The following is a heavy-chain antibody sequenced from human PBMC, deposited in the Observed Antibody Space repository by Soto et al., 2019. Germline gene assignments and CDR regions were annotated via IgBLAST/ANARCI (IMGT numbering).Heavy chain of an antibody. J-gene: IGHJ6*03. Sequence: LSLTCAASGFTFSSYSMNWVRQAPGKGLEWVSSISSSSSYIYYADSVKGRFTISRDNAKNSLYLQMNSLRAEDTAVYYCAREPYYDFWSGSNPYYYYMDVWGKGTTVTVSS. D-gene: IGHD3-3*01. CDR3: AREPYYDFWSGSNPYYYYMDV. CDR2: ISSSSSYI. CDR1: GFTFSSYS. V-gene: IGHV3-21*01.